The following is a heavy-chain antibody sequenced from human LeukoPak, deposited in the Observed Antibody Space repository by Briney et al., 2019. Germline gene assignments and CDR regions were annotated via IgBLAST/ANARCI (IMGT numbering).Heavy chain of an antibody. V-gene: IGHV3-21*01. CDR3: ARWGLPTFDY. CDR2: ISSSSSYI. D-gene: IGHD1-26*01. J-gene: IGHJ4*02. Sequence: GGSLRLSCAASGFTYSSYSMNWVRQAPGKGLEWVSSISSSSSYIYYADSVKGRFTISRDNAKNSLYLQMNSLRAEDTAVYYCARWGLPTFDYWGQGTLVTVSS. CDR1: GFTYSSYS.